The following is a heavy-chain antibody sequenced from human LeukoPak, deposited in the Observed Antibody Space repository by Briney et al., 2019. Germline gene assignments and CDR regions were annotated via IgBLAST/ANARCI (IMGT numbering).Heavy chain of an antibody. CDR1: GYTFNGYY. J-gene: IGHJ4*02. V-gene: IGHV1-2*02. CDR3: ARAIDSNGYYPRY. Sequence: ASVKVSCKASGYTFNGYYIYWVRQAPGQGPEWMGWINPNSGGTQYAQKFQGRVTMTRDTSITTAYMELSSLRSDDTALYYCARAIDSNGYYPRYWGKGTLVTVSS. CDR2: INPNSGGT. D-gene: IGHD3-22*01.